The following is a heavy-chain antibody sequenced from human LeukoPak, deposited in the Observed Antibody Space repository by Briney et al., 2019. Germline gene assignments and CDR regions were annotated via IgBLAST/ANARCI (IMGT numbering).Heavy chain of an antibody. CDR2: INSDGGST. V-gene: IGHV3-74*01. J-gene: IGHJ3*02. D-gene: IGHD3-9*01. CDR3: ARDYYDILTGYYSDAFDI. Sequence: GGSLRLSCAASGFTFSRYWMHWVRQAPGKGLVWVSRINSDGGSTSYADSLKGRFTISRDNAKNTLYLQMNSLRAEDTAVYYCARDYYDILTGYYSDAFDIWGQGTMVTVSS. CDR1: GFTFSRYW.